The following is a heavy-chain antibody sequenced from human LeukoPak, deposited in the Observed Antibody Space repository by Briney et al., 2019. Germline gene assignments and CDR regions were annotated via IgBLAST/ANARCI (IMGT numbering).Heavy chain of an antibody. CDR3: ARDPSPPDYGDYADAFDI. Sequence: GSSVKVSCKASGYIFTGYFMHWVRQAPGQGLEWMGRINPNSGGTNYAQKFQGRVIMTRDTSISTAYMELSRLRSDDTAVYYCARDPSPPDYGDYADAFDIWGQGTMVTVSS. V-gene: IGHV1-2*06. D-gene: IGHD4-17*01. J-gene: IGHJ3*02. CDR2: INPNSGGT. CDR1: GYIFTGYF.